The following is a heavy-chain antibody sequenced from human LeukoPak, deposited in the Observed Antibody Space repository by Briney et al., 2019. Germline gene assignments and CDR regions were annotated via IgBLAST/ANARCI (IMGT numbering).Heavy chain of an antibody. J-gene: IGHJ5*02. CDR1: GFTFSQHW. Sequence: GGSLRLSCAASGFTFSQHWMSWVRQAPGKGLEWMANISPDGSAKFYVDSVKGRFSISRDNAKSSLYLQVNSLRAEDTAVYYCARDYNWGWGPWGQGTLVTVSS. CDR2: ISPDGSAK. V-gene: IGHV3-7*01. CDR3: ARDYNWGWGP. D-gene: IGHD3-16*01.